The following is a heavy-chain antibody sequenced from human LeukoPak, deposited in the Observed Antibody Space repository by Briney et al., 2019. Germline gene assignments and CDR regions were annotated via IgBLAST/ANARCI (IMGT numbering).Heavy chain of an antibody. Sequence: GGSLRLSCAASGFTFSSYSMNWVRQAPGKGLERGAFIRYDGSNKYYADSVKGRFTISRDNSKNTLYLQMNSLRAEDTAVYYCAKPTSRYCSSTSCEPFDYWGQGTLVTVSS. CDR2: IRYDGSNK. CDR3: AKPTSRYCSSTSCEPFDY. V-gene: IGHV3-30*02. J-gene: IGHJ4*02. D-gene: IGHD2-2*01. CDR1: GFTFSSYS.